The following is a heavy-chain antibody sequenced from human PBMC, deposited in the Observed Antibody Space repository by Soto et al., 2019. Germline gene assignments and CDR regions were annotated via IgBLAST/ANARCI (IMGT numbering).Heavy chain of an antibody. D-gene: IGHD6-19*01. CDR2: IRSHGTAI. J-gene: IGHJ4*02. CDR1: GFTFNSYA. V-gene: IGHV3-23*05. Sequence: EVQLLESGGAFVQPGGSLRLSCAASGFTFNSYAMSWHRQAPGKGLEWVSAIRSHGTAIQYADSVKGRFTISKDNSNDMLYLQMNTLRAEDTAVYYCVRPGLTVPGTRYFHHWGQGALVTVSS. CDR3: VRPGLTVPGTRYFHH.